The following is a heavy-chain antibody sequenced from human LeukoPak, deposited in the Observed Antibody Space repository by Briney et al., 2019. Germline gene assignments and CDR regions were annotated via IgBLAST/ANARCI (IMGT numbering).Heavy chain of an antibody. Sequence: GESLKTSCKGSGYSFTSYWIGWVRQMPGKGLEWMGIIYPGYSDTRYSTSFQGQVTISADKSNGTAYLQWSSLKASDTAMYYCARVVPHYYYYGMDVWGQGTTVTVSS. V-gene: IGHV5-51*01. CDR2: IYPGYSDT. D-gene: IGHD2-2*01. J-gene: IGHJ6*02. CDR1: GYSFTSYW. CDR3: ARVVPHYYYYGMDV.